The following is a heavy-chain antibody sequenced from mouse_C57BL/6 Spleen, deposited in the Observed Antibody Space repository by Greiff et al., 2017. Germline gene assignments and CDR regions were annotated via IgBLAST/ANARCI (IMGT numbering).Heavy chain of an antibody. V-gene: IGHV1-69*01. CDR1: GYTFTSYW. D-gene: IGHD1-1*01. J-gene: IGHJ3*01. CDR2: IDPSDSYT. Sequence: QVQLQQPGAELVMPGASVKLSCKASGYTFTSYWMHWVKQRPGQGLEWIGEIDPSDSYTNYNQKFKGKSTLTVDKSSSTAYMQLSSLTSEDSAVYYCARGGITTVVAKGLAYWGQGTLVTVSA. CDR3: ARGGITTVVAKGLAY.